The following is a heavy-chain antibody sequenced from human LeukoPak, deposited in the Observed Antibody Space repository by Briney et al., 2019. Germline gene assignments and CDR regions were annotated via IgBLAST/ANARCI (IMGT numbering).Heavy chain of an antibody. D-gene: IGHD3-22*01. CDR1: GYTFTSYG. CDR3: ARDITMMAIGNFDY. Sequence: ASVKVSCKSSGYTFTSYGISWVRQAPVQGLEWMGWISAYNGNTNYAQKLQGRVTMTTDTSTSTAYMELRSLRSDDTAVYYCARDITMMAIGNFDYWGQGTLVTVSS. CDR2: ISAYNGNT. V-gene: IGHV1-18*01. J-gene: IGHJ4*02.